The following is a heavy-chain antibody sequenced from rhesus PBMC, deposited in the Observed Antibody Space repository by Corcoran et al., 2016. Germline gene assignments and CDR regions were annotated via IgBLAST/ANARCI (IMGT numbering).Heavy chain of an antibody. J-gene: IGHJ6*01. V-gene: IGHV3S5*01. Sequence: EVQLVETGGGLVQPGGSLKLSCAASGFTFRSYGMSWVRQAPRKGLVGVSAIKRGGGRTYYAYSVKGLFTHPRDNSKNALSLQMNSRRAEDTAVYYCAKFGDYWGQGVVVTVSS. CDR1: GFTFRSYG. CDR2: IKRGGGRT. CDR3: AKFGDY. D-gene: IGHD3-3*01.